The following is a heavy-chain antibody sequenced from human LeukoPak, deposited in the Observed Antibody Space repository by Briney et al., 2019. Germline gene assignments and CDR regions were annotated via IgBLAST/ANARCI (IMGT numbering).Heavy chain of an antibody. D-gene: IGHD5-12*01. Sequence: ASVKVSCKASGGTFSSYAISWVRQAPGQGLEWMGGIIPIFGTANYAQKFQGRVTITADESTSTAYMELSSLRSEDTAVYYCARGPVSGYDNYYYHYYMDVWGKGTTVTVSS. J-gene: IGHJ6*03. V-gene: IGHV1-69*13. CDR1: GGTFSSYA. CDR3: ARGPVSGYDNYYYHYYMDV. CDR2: IIPIFGTA.